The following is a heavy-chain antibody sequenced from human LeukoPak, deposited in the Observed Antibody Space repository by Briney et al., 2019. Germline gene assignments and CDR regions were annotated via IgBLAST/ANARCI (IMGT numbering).Heavy chain of an antibody. CDR3: ARDYRGIAAAGKGSYYYYYYMDV. D-gene: IGHD6-13*01. V-gene: IGHV1-8*01. J-gene: IGHJ6*03. CDR1: GYTFTSYD. Sequence: ASVKVSCKASGYTFTSYDINWVRQATGQGLEWMGWMNPNSXXXGYAQKFQGRVTMTRNTSISTAYMELSSLRSEDAAVYYCARDYRGIAAAGKGSYYYYYYMDVWGKGTTVTVSS. CDR2: MNPNSXXX.